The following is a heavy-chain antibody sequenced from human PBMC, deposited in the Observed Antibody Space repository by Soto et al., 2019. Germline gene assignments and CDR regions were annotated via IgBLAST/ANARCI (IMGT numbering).Heavy chain of an antibody. V-gene: IGHV1-8*01. CDR1: GYTFSNYD. D-gene: IGHD3-10*01. CDR3: AKATRKGSAIDFDY. Sequence: QVQLVQSGAELKKPAASVKVSCKASGYTFSNYDMTWVRQATGQGPERIAWVNPNNGDTGYAQKFQGRVTLTTDICTTTAYMEATRLRSEDTVIYYCAKATRKGSAIDFDYWGQGTLITVSS. CDR2: VNPNNGDT. J-gene: IGHJ4*02.